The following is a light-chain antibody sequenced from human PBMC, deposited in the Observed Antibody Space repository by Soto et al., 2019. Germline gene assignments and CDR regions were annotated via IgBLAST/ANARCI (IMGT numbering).Light chain of an antibody. J-gene: IGKJ3*01. CDR3: QQYNSYSPGFT. V-gene: IGKV1-5*03. Sequence: DIQMTQSPSTLSASVGDRVTITCRASQSISSWLAWYQQKPGKAPKLLIYKASSLESGVPSRFSGSGSGTEFNLTISSLQPDDFATYYCQQYNSYSPGFTFGPGTKVDIK. CDR1: QSISSW. CDR2: KAS.